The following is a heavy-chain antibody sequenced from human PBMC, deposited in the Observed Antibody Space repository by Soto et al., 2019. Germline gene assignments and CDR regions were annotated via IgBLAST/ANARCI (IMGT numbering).Heavy chain of an antibody. CDR1: GFTFSSYS. D-gene: IGHD4-4*01. Sequence: EVQLVEYGGGLVKPGGSLRLSCAASGFTFSSYSMNWVRQAPGKGLEWVSSISSSSSYIYYADSVKGRFTISRDNAKNSLYLQMNSLRAEDTAVYYCAREGDYSNYDAFDIWAQGTMVSVSS. CDR3: AREGDYSNYDAFDI. CDR2: ISSSSSYI. J-gene: IGHJ3*02. V-gene: IGHV3-21*01.